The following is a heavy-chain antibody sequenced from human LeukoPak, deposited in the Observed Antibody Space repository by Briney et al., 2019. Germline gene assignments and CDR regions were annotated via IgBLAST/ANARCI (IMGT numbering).Heavy chain of an antibody. V-gene: IGHV1-46*01. CDR1: GYTFTSYY. CDR2: INPSGGST. J-gene: IGHJ4*02. D-gene: IGHD3-22*01. CDR3: ATIAGWNNYYDSSGYYG. Sequence: ASVKVSCMVSGYTFTSYYMHWVRQAPGQGLEWMGIINPSGGSTSYAQKFQGRVTMTRDTSTSTVYMELSSLRSEDTAVYYCATIAGWNNYYDSSGYYGWGQGTLVTVSS.